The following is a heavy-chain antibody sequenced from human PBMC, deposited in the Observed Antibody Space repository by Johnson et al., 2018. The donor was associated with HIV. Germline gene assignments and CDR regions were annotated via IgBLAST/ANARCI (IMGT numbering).Heavy chain of an antibody. J-gene: IGHJ3*02. CDR3: AKDRTSAQSAFDI. CDR1: GFTFSSYA. V-gene: IGHV3-23*04. CDR2: ISGSGGST. Sequence: VQLVESGGGLVQPGGSLRLSCAASGFTFSSYAMSWVRQAPGKGLEWVSAISGSGGSTYYADSVKGRFAISRDNPKNTLYLQMNSLRAEDTAVYYCAKDRTSAQSAFDIWGQGTMVTVSS. D-gene: IGHD1-1*01.